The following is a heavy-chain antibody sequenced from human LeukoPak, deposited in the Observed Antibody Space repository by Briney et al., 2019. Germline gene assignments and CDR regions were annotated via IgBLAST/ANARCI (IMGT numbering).Heavy chain of an antibody. Sequence: GASVKVSCKASGYTFTSYAMNWVRQAPGQGLEWMGWISAYNGNTNYAQKFQDRITMTTDTSTSTAYMELRSLRFDDTAVYYCARDDYSSSSEGDYWGQGTLVTVSS. D-gene: IGHD6-6*01. CDR1: GYTFTSYA. CDR2: ISAYNGNT. J-gene: IGHJ4*02. V-gene: IGHV1-18*01. CDR3: ARDDYSSSSEGDY.